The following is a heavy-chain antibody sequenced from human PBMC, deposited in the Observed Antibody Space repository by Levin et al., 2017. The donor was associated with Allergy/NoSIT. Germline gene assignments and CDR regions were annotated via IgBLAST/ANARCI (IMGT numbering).Heavy chain of an antibody. Sequence: LSLPCGASGFIFSGYGMHWVRQAPGKGLEWVAIIWNDGNSKYYADSVKGRFTISRDNSKNTVYLQMSSLRDEDTAIYYCVKDLSINCNRNSCSGFGVDVWGQGTTVTVS. V-gene: IGHV3-33*06. CDR3: VKDLSINCNRNSCSGFGVDV. J-gene: IGHJ6*02. D-gene: IGHD2/OR15-2a*01. CDR2: IWNDGNSK. CDR1: GFIFSGYG.